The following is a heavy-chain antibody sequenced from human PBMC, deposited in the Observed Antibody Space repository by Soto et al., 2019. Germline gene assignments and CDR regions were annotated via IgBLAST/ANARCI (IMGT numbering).Heavy chain of an antibody. Sequence: PGGALRLSCAASGFTFSSYAMKWVLQAPGKGLEWVSLIGESGTPTYYADSVKGRFTISRDNSGNTLFLEMYSLRAEDTAVYYGARYIPGVRYYGMDVWGQGTTFTVSS. J-gene: IGHJ6*02. V-gene: IGHV3-23*01. CDR2: IGESGTPT. CDR3: ARYIPGVRYYGMDV. D-gene: IGHD2-2*01. CDR1: GFTFSSYA.